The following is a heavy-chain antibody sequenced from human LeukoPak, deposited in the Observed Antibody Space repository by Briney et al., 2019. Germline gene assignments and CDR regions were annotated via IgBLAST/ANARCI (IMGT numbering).Heavy chain of an antibody. CDR1: GFTFSSYG. D-gene: IGHD3-10*01. CDR3: AKDLYGSGSYEIRLFDY. Sequence: GGSLRLSCAASGFTFSSYGMHWVRQAPGKGLEWVAFIRYDGSKKFYADSVKGRFAISRDNSKNTLYLQMNSLRTEDTAVYYCAKDLYGSGSYEIRLFDYWGQGTLVTVSS. V-gene: IGHV3-30*02. CDR2: IRYDGSKK. J-gene: IGHJ4*02.